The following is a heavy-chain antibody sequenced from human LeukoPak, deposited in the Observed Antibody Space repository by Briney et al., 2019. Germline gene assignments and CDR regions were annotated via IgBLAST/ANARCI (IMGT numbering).Heavy chain of an antibody. CDR2: FDPEDGAT. D-gene: IGHD6-19*01. CDR3: ATDIAVAGTPSSRIFDY. CDR1: GYTLTELS. V-gene: IGHV1-24*01. Sequence: GASVKVSCKVSGYTLTELSMHWVRQAPGKGLEWMGGFDPEDGATIYAQKFQGRVTMTEDTSTDTAYMELSSLRSEDTAVYYCATDIAVAGTPSSRIFDYWGQGTLVTVSS. J-gene: IGHJ4*02.